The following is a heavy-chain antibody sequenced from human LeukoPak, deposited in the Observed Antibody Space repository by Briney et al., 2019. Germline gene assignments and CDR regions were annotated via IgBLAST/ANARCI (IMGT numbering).Heavy chain of an antibody. D-gene: IGHD3-3*01. CDR3: AKDCYDFWSGYEGYYFDY. CDR1: GFTFSSYG. CDR2: IWYDGSNK. J-gene: IGHJ4*02. V-gene: IGHV3-33*06. Sequence: PGRSLRVSCAASGFTFSSYGMHWVRQAPGKGLEWVAVIWYDGSNKYYADSVKGRFTISRDNSKNTLYLQMNSLRAEDTAVYYCAKDCYDFWSGYEGYYFDYWGQETLVTVSS.